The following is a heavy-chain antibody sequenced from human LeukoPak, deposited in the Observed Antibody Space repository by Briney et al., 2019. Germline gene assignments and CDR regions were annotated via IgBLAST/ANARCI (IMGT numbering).Heavy chain of an antibody. Sequence: GECLKISCKASGYSFPIYWIGWVRQMPGKGLGWMGIIFPGDSDTRYSPSFQGQVTFSADKSITTAYLQWSSLKASDTAMYYCARWVTADRGKKDAFDIWGQGTMVTVSS. J-gene: IGHJ3*02. D-gene: IGHD2-21*02. CDR2: IFPGDSDT. CDR1: GYSFPIYW. V-gene: IGHV5-51*01. CDR3: ARWVTADRGKKDAFDI.